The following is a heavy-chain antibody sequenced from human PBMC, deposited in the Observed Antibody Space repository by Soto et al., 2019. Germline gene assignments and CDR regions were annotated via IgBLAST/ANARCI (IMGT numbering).Heavy chain of an antibody. Sequence: SVKVSCKASGGTFSSYTISWVRQAPGQGLEWMGRIIPILGIANYAQKFQGRVTITADKSTSTAYMELSSLRSEDTAVYYCAKDSASGIFFLFDPWGQGTLVTVSS. CDR2: IIPILGIA. J-gene: IGHJ5*02. V-gene: IGHV1-69*04. CDR1: GGTFSSYT. D-gene: IGHD3-9*01. CDR3: AKDSASGIFFLFDP.